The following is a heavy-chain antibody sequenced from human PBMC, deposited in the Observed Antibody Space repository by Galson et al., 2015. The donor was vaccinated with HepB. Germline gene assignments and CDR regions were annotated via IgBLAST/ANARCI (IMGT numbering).Heavy chain of an antibody. CDR1: GDSISSTYW. CDR2: IFQSGST. CDR3: ARDKYFDFSSGGSFNAFDI. D-gene: IGHD3-3*01. Sequence: SETLSLTCAVSGDSISSTYWWSWVRQPPGKGLEWLGEIFQSGSTHDNPSLQRRVPVTVNKSKNQFSLRLRSVTAADTAIYYCARDKYFDFSSGGSFNAFDIWGQGTMVTVSP. J-gene: IGHJ3*02. V-gene: IGHV4-4*02.